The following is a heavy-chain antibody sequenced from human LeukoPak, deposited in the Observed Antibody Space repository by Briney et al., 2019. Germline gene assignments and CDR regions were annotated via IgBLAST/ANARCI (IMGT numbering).Heavy chain of an antibody. J-gene: IGHJ4*02. V-gene: IGHV3-48*04. D-gene: IGHD1-7*01. CDR1: GFTFSSYS. Sequence: GGSLRLSCAASGFTFSSYSMNWVRQAPGKGLEWVSYISSSSSTIYYADSVKGRFTISRDNAKNSLYLQMNSPRAEDTAVYYCARVLAEGRGNWNYGRGLVYWGQGTLVTVSS. CDR3: ARVLAEGRGNWNYGRGLVY. CDR2: ISSSSSTI.